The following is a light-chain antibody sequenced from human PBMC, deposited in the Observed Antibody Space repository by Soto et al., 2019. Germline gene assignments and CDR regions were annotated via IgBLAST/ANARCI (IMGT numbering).Light chain of an antibody. CDR1: QSISSW. J-gene: IGKJ4*01. V-gene: IGKV1-5*03. CDR2: KAS. Sequence: DIQMTQSPSTLSASVGDRVTITCRASQSISSWLAWYQQKPGKAPKFLIHKASSLESGVPSRFSGSGSGTEFTLIISSVKPDDFHSYPLSFGGGTKVEIK. CDR3: S.